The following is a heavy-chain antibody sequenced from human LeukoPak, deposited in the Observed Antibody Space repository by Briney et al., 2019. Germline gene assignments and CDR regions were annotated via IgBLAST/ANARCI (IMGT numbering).Heavy chain of an antibody. Sequence: GSSVKVSCKASGGTFSSYAISWVRQAPGQGLEWMGGIIPIFGTANYAQKFQGRVTITADESTSTAYMELSSLRSEDTAVYYCARDVPIRGYSYGPPTCYFDYWGQGTLVTVSS. CDR2: IIPIFGTA. CDR1: GGTFSSYA. D-gene: IGHD5-18*01. CDR3: ARDVPIRGYSYGPPTCYFDY. J-gene: IGHJ4*02. V-gene: IGHV1-69*01.